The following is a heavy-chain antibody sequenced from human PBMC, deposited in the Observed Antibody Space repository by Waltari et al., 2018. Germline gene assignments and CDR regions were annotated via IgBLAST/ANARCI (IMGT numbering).Heavy chain of an antibody. Sequence: QVQLQESGPGLVKPSETLSLTCTVSGGSISSYYWSWIRQPPGKGLEWIGYIYYSGSTNYNPSLKSRVTISVDTSKNQFSLKLSSVTAADTAVYYCARDSIAAAYYGMDVWGQGTTVTVSS. CDR1: GGSISSYY. V-gene: IGHV4-59*01. J-gene: IGHJ6*02. D-gene: IGHD6-13*01. CDR3: ARDSIAAAYYGMDV. CDR2: IYYSGST.